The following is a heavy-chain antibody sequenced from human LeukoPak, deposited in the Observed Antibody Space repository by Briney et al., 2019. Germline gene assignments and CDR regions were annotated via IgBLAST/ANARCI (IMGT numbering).Heavy chain of an antibody. V-gene: IGHV3-23*01. CDR1: GFTFNHYA. D-gene: IGHD4-17*01. CDR3: ARDYADYVGYFFFDY. CDR2: VSGGGETT. Sequence: GGSLRLSCAASGFTFNHYAMNSVRQAPGKGLEWVSSVSGGGETTYYADSAKGRFTISRDNSQNTLYLQMNSLRAEDTAVYYCARDYADYVGYFFFDYWGQGTLVTVSS. J-gene: IGHJ4*02.